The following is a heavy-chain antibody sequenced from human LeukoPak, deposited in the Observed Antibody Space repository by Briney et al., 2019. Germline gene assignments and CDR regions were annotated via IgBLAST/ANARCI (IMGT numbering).Heavy chain of an antibody. CDR2: INPNSGGT. Sequence: ASVKVSCKASGYTFTGYYIHWVRQAPGQGLEWMGWINPNSGGTNYAQKFQGRVTMTRDTSISTAYMELSRLRSDDTAVYYCASSSGYFFTPPLDYWGQGTLVTVSS. CDR1: GYTFTGYY. D-gene: IGHD3-22*01. J-gene: IGHJ4*02. CDR3: ASSSGYFFTPPLDY. V-gene: IGHV1-2*02.